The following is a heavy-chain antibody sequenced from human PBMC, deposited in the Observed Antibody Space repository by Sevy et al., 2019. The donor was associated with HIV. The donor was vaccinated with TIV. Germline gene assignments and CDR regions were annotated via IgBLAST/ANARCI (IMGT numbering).Heavy chain of an antibody. J-gene: IGHJ3*02. Sequence: GGSLRLSCAASGFTFSNYGMHWVRQAPGKGLEWVTIIWYDGSNKYYADFVKGQFTISRVNSRDMLYLQMNGLWVEDTAVYYCVSGPGSSVWARAFDIWGQGTMVTVSS. V-gene: IGHV3-33*01. D-gene: IGHD6-19*01. CDR3: VSGPGSSVWARAFDI. CDR1: GFTFSNYG. CDR2: IWYDGSNK.